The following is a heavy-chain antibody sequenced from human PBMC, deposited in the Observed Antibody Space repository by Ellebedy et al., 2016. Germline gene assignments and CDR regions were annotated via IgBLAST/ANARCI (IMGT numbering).Heavy chain of an antibody. V-gene: IGHV4-39*07. D-gene: IGHD3-10*01. J-gene: IGHJ4*02. Sequence: SETLSLXXTVSGDSIISSSYCRGWIRQPPGKGLEWIGNICSRGNTFYNAPLRSRLTISVDTSKNQFSLNLSSVTAADTAVYYCVRDLLFSGSRRVLDWGQGTLVTVSS. CDR1: GDSIISSSYC. CDR2: ICSRGNT. CDR3: VRDLLFSGSRRVLD.